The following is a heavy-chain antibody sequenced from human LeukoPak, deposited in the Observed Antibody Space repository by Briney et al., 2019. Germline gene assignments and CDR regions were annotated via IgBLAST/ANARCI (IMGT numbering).Heavy chain of an antibody. CDR2: IIPILGIA. J-gene: IGHJ4*02. CDR3: ARETDFWSGHYYFDY. Sequence: SVEVSCKASGGTFSSYTISWVRQAPGQGLEWMGRIIPILGIANYAQKFQGRVTITADKSTSTAYMELSSLRSEDTAVYYCARETDFWSGHYYFDYWGQGTLVTVSS. D-gene: IGHD3-3*01. V-gene: IGHV1-69*04. CDR1: GGTFSSYT.